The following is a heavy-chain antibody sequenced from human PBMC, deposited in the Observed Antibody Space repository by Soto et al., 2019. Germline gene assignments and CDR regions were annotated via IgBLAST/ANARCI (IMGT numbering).Heavy chain of an antibody. V-gene: IGHV3-21*01. Sequence: GGSLRLSCAASGFTFSNYSMNWVRQAPGKGLEWVSSISSSSSYIYYADSVKGRFTISRDNAKNSLYLQMNSLRAEDTAVYYCARDQVSYYYGSSHPYYYYYGMDVWGQGTTVTVSS. CDR2: ISSSSSYI. CDR1: GFTFSNYS. D-gene: IGHD3-10*01. CDR3: ARDQVSYYYGSSHPYYYYYGMDV. J-gene: IGHJ6*02.